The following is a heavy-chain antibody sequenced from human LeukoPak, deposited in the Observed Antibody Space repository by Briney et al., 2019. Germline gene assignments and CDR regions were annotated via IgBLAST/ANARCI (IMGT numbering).Heavy chain of an antibody. CDR3: AKARSDYYDSSDPFDY. V-gene: IGHV3-23*01. Sequence: GGSLRLSCAASGFTFSSYAMSWVRQAPGKGLEWVSAISGSGGGTYYADSVKGRFTISRDNSKNTLYLQMNSLRAEDTAVYYCAKARSDYYDSSDPFDYWGQGTLVTVSS. D-gene: IGHD3-22*01. J-gene: IGHJ4*02. CDR1: GFTFSSYA. CDR2: ISGSGGGT.